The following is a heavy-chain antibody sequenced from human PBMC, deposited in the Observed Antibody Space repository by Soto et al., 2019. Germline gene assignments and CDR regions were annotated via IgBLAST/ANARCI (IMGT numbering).Heavy chain of an antibody. CDR1: GFTFSSYA. CDR2: ISGSGGST. V-gene: IGHV3-23*01. Sequence: GGSLRLSCASSGFTFSSYAMSLVRQAPGKGLEWVSAISGSGGSTYYADSVKGRFTISRDNSKNTLYLQMNSLRAEDTAVYYCAKMYGEHFDYWGQGTLVTVSS. D-gene: IGHD4-17*01. J-gene: IGHJ4*02. CDR3: AKMYGEHFDY.